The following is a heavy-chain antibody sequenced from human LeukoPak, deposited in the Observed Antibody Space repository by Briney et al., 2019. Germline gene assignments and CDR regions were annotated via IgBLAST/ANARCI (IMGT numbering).Heavy chain of an antibody. D-gene: IGHD4-17*01. CDR3: AASGSTVTTEGTAGRTEYYYYYMDV. CDR1: GFTFTSSA. V-gene: IGHV1-58*02. J-gene: IGHJ6*03. CDR2: IVVGSGNT. Sequence: ASVKVSCKASGFTFTSSAMQWVRQARGQRLEWIGWIVVGSGNTNYAQKFQERVTITRDMSTSTAYMELSSLRSEDTAVYYCAASGSTVTTEGTAGRTEYYYYYMDVWGKGTTVTVSS.